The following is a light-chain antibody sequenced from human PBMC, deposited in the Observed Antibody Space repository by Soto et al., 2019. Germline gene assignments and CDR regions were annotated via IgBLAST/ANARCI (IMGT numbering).Light chain of an antibody. V-gene: IGKV3-20*01. J-gene: IGKJ1*01. CDR2: DAS. CDR1: QSVSSSY. CDR3: QQSGSSPRT. Sequence: EIVLTQSPGTLSLSPGERATLSCRASQSVSSSYLAWYQQKPGQAPRLLIYDASSRVTGIPDRFSGSGSGTDFILTISRLEPEDFAVYYCQQSGSSPRTFGQGTKVEIK.